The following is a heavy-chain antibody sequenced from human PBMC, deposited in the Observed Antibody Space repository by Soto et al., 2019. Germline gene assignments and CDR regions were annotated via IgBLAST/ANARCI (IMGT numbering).Heavy chain of an antibody. V-gene: IGHV3-7*01. CDR2: IKQDGSEK. CDR1: GFTFSSYW. Sequence: PGGSLRLSCAASGFTFSSYWMSWVRQAPGKGLEWVANIKQDGSEKYYVDSVKGRFTISRDNAKNSLYLQMNSLRAEDTAVYYCARDNVYGGNRDLGYWGQGTLVTVSS. D-gene: IGHD4-17*01. J-gene: IGHJ4*02. CDR3: ARDNVYGGNRDLGY.